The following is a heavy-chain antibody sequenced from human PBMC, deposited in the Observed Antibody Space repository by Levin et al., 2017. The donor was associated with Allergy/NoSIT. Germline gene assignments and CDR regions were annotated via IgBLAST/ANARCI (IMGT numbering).Heavy chain of an antibody. Sequence: GGSLRLSCAASGFTFSSYSMNWVRQAPGKGLEWVSSISSSSSYIYYADSVKGRFTISRDNAKNSLYLQMNSLRAEDTAVYYCARALDYYDSSGPGISPCAFDIWGQGTMVTVSS. J-gene: IGHJ3*02. D-gene: IGHD3-22*01. CDR1: GFTFSSYS. CDR3: ARALDYYDSSGPGISPCAFDI. V-gene: IGHV3-21*01. CDR2: ISSSSSYI.